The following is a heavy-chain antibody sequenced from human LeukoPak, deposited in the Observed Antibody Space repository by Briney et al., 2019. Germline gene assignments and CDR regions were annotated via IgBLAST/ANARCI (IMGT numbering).Heavy chain of an antibody. V-gene: IGHV3-23*01. D-gene: IGHD3-22*01. J-gene: IGHJ3*01. CDR3: AKDRPYYYDSSDFPGTS. CDR1: GFTFSSYG. Sequence: GGSLRLSCAASGFTFSSYGMSWVRQAPGKGLEWVSGISGSGVSAISGSGVSTYYADSVKGRFTISRDNSKNTLYLQMNSLRAEDTAVYYCAKDRPYYYDSSDFPGTSWGQGTMVTVSS. CDR2: ISGSGVST.